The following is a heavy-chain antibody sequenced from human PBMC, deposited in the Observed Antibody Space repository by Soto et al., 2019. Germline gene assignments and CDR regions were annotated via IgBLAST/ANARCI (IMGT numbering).Heavy chain of an antibody. CDR3: ARADGREFDY. D-gene: IGHD1-26*01. J-gene: IGHJ4*02. CDR1: GGSFRGYY. CDR2: IDHSGST. Sequence: SETLSLTCAVNGGSFRGYYWSWIRQPPGKGLEWIGEIDHSGSTNNNPSLKSRVTISVDTPNKQFSLKLSSVTAADTAVYYCARADGREFDYWGQGTLVT. V-gene: IGHV4-34*01.